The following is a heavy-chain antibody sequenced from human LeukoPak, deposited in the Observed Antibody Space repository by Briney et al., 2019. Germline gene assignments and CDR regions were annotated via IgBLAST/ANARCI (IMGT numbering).Heavy chain of an antibody. J-gene: IGHJ4*02. V-gene: IGHV3-21*04. CDR2: ISSSSSYV. Sequence: GGSLRLSCAASGFTFSSYSMNWVRQAPGKGLEWASSISSSSSYVYYADSVKGRFTISRDNAKNSLYLQMNSLRAEDTAVYYCAARYCSSTSCYRPKFDYWGQGTLVTVSS. CDR3: AARYCSSTSCYRPKFDY. CDR1: GFTFSSYS. D-gene: IGHD2-2*02.